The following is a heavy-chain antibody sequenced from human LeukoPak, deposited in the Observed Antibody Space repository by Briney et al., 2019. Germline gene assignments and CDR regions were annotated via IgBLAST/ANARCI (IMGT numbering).Heavy chain of an antibody. D-gene: IGHD6-13*01. CDR3: ARVYKQQLVHDAFDI. Sequence: ASVKVSCKASGCTFSSYAISWVRQAPGQGLEWMGGIIPIFGTANYARKFQGRVTITADESTSTAYMELSSLRSEDTAVYYCARVYKQQLVHDAFDIWGQGTMVTVS. J-gene: IGHJ3*02. CDR2: IIPIFGTA. V-gene: IGHV1-69*13. CDR1: GCTFSSYA.